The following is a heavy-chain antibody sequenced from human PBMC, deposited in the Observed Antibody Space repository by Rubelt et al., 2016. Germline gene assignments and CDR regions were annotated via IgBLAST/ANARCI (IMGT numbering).Heavy chain of an antibody. D-gene: IGHD1-26*01. CDR2: ISSSSSYI. CDR3: ARDRWELRRAFDI. J-gene: IGHJ3*02. Sequence: LEWVSSISSSSSYIYYADSVKGRFTISRDNSKNTLYLQMNSLRAEDTAVYYCARDRWELRRAFDIWGQGTMVTVSS. V-gene: IGHV3-21*01.